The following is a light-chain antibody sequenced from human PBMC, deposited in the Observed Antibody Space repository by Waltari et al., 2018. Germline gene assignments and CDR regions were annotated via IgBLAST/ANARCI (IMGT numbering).Light chain of an antibody. CDR2: DVT. Sequence: QSALTQPRSVSGSPGPSVTIFCNGTGSDVGAYMYVSWYQYRPGEAPKVMIYDVTYRPSGVPDRFSGSKSGNTASLTISGLQTEDEADYFCCSYADGNTYVFGSVTKVTVL. CDR3: CSYADGNTYV. V-gene: IGLV2-11*01. J-gene: IGLJ1*01. CDR1: GSDVGAYMY.